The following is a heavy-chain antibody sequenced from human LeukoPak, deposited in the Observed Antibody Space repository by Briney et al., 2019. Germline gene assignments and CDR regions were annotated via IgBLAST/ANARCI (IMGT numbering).Heavy chain of an antibody. CDR2: TYPGDSDT. D-gene: IGHD1-26*01. Sequence: GESLKISCEGSGYSFTSYWIGWVRQMPGKGLEWMGITYPGDSDTRYNPFFQGQVIISADKSISTAYLQWRSLKASDTAMYYCARRAGEWEILDYWGQGTPVTVSS. J-gene: IGHJ4*02. V-gene: IGHV5-51*01. CDR3: ARRAGEWEILDY. CDR1: GYSFTSYW.